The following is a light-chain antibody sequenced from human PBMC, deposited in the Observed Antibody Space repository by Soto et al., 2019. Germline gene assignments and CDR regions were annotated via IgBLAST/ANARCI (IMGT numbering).Light chain of an antibody. CDR3: QQSYSSSPIT. CDR2: GAS. V-gene: IGKV3-20*01. J-gene: IGKJ5*01. Sequence: EIVLTQSPGTLSLSPGERATLSCRASQSVSSRSLAWYQQKPGQAPRLLISGASSRAADIPDRFSGSGSGTDFTLTINSLRPEDFASYYCQQSYSSSPITFGPGTRLEIK. CDR1: QSVSSRS.